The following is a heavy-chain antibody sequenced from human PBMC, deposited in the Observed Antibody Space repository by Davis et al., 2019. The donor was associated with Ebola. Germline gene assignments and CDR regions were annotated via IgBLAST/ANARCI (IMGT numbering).Heavy chain of an antibody. D-gene: IGHD2/OR15-2a*01. V-gene: IGHV3-21*01. Sequence: GESLKISCAASGFIFSSYTMNWVRQAPGKGLEWVSSISVSSGYIYYEDSVKGRFTISRDNAKNSLYLQMNSLRAEDTAVYYCTRGRHSEPTYDDYWSQGTLVTVSS. J-gene: IGHJ4*02. CDR1: GFIFSSYT. CDR2: ISVSSGYI. CDR3: TRGRHSEPTYDDY.